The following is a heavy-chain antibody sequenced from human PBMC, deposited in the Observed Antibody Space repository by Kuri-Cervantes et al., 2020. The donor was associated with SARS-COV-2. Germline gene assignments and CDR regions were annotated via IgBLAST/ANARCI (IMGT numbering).Heavy chain of an antibody. J-gene: IGHJ5*02. V-gene: IGHV4-38-2*01. CDR2: IYHSGST. Sequence: SETLSLTCAVSGYSISSGYYWGRIRQPPGKGLEWIGSIYHSGSTYYNPSLKSRVTISVDTSKNQFSLKLSSVTAADTAVYYCARGLNYYGSGQPMSDWFDPWGQGTLVTVSS. D-gene: IGHD3-10*01. CDR1: GYSISSGYY. CDR3: ARGLNYYGSGQPMSDWFDP.